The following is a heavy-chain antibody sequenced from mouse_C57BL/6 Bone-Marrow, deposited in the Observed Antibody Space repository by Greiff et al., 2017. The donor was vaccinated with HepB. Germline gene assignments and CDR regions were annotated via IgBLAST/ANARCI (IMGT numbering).Heavy chain of an antibody. D-gene: IGHD1-1*01. J-gene: IGHJ4*01. Sequence: VQLQQPGAELVKPGASVKLSCKAPGYTFTSYWMQWVKQRPGQGLEWIGEIDPSDSYTNYNQKFKGKATLTVDTSSSTAYMQLSSLTSEDSAVYYCARSPYYYGYAMDYWGQGTSVTVSS. CDR1: GYTFTSYW. V-gene: IGHV1-50*01. CDR3: ARSPYYYGYAMDY. CDR2: IDPSDSYT.